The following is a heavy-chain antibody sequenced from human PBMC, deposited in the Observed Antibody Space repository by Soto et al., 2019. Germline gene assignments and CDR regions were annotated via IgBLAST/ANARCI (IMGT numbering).Heavy chain of an antibody. CDR3: AMNIWAGLLRFLEWSGMDV. CDR2: INHSGGT. CDR1: GGSFSGYY. Sequence: PSETLSLTCAVYGGSFSGYYWSWIRQPPGKGLEWIGEINHSGGTNYNPSLKSRVTISVDTSKNQFSLKLSSVTAADTAVYYCAMNIWAGLLRFLEWSGMDVWGQGTTVTVSS. J-gene: IGHJ6*02. V-gene: IGHV4-34*01. D-gene: IGHD3-3*01.